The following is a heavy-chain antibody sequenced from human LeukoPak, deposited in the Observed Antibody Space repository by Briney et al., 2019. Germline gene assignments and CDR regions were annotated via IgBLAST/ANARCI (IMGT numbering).Heavy chain of an antibody. J-gene: IGHJ4*02. D-gene: IGHD5-18*01. CDR3: ARSPPDTAMVLDY. CDR2: IWYDGSNK. CDR1: GFTFSNYG. V-gene: IGHV3-33*01. Sequence: GGSLRLSCAASGFTFSNYGMHWVRQAPGKGLEWVAVIWYDGSNKYYADSVKGRFTISRDNSKDTLYLQMNSLRAEDTAVYYCARSPPDTAMVLDYWGQGTLVTVPS.